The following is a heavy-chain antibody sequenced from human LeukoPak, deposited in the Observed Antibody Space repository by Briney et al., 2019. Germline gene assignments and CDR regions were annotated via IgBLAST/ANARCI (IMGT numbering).Heavy chain of an antibody. CDR2: ISGSGGST. Sequence: GGSLRLSCAASGFTFSSYAMSWVRQAPGKGLGWVSAISGSGGSTYYADSVKGRFTISRDNSKNTLYLQMNSLRAEDTAVYYCAKSSGDIVVVPAAKVDYWGQGTLVTVSS. V-gene: IGHV3-23*01. CDR3: AKSSGDIVVVPAAKVDY. J-gene: IGHJ4*02. CDR1: GFTFSSYA. D-gene: IGHD2-2*01.